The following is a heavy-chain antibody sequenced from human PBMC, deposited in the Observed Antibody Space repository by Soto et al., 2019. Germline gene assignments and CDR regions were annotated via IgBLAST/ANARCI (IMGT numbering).Heavy chain of an antibody. CDR1: GYTFTSYD. Sequence: QVQLVQSGAEVKKPGASVKVSCKASGYTFTSYDINWVRQATGQGLEWMGWMNPNSGNTGYAQKFQGRVTMTRNTSISTAYMELSSLRXXXXXXXYXAREKTSYGMDVWGQGTTVTVSS. CDR3: AREKTSYGMDV. CDR2: MNPNSGNT. J-gene: IGHJ6*02. V-gene: IGHV1-8*01.